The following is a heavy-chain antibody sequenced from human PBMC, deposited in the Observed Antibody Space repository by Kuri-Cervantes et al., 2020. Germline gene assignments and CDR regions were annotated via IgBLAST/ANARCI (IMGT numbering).Heavy chain of an antibody. V-gene: IGHV4-59*01. CDR1: GGSISGYY. J-gene: IGHJ4*02. CDR3: ARAEYSSGWYVYFDY. Sequence: SQTLSLTCAVSGGSISGYYWSWIRQPPGKGLEYIGYIYYSGSTNYNPSLKSRVTISVDTSKNQFSLKLSSVTAADTAVYYCARAEYSSGWYVYFDYWGQGTLVTVSS. D-gene: IGHD6-19*01. CDR2: IYYSGST.